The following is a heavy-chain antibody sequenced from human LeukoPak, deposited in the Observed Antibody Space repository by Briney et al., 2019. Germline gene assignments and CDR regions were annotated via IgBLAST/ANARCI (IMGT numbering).Heavy chain of an antibody. J-gene: IGHJ4*02. D-gene: IGHD2-2*01. CDR3: AREGPCGGSCYVY. CDR2: ISSSSTTI. V-gene: IGHV3-48*01. Sequence: GGSLRLSCAASGVIFSGYSFYWVRQAPGEGLEWVSYISSSSTTIYYADSVKGRFTISRDNAKNSLYLQMNSLRAEDTAVYYCAREGPCGGSCYVYWGQGTPVTVSS. CDR1: GVIFSGYS.